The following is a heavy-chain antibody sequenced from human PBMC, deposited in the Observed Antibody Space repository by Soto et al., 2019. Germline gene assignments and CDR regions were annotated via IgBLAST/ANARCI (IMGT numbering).Heavy chain of an antibody. V-gene: IGHV3-48*02. CDR2: ISISSRTI. CDR3: ARDNGIAGSFDP. CDR1: GFTFRSYS. Sequence: EMQLVESGGGLVQPGGSLRRSCAASGFTFRSYSMNWVRQAPGKGLEWVSYISISSRTIYYADSVKGRFTISRDDAKNSLYLQMNSLRDEDTSVYYCARDNGIAGSFDPWGQGTLVTVSS. J-gene: IGHJ5*02. D-gene: IGHD6-13*01.